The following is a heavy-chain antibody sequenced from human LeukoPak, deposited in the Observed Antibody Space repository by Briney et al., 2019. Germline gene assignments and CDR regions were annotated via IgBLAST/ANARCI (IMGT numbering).Heavy chain of an antibody. D-gene: IGHD3-22*01. Sequence: SETLSLTCAVYGGSFSGYYWSWIRQPPGKGPEWIGEINHSGSTNYNPSLKSRVTISVDKSKNQFSLKLTSVTAADTAVYYCARVGVRCYDSSGYNKGDDAFDLWGQGTMVTVSS. CDR1: GGSFSGYY. CDR3: ARVGVRCYDSSGYNKGDDAFDL. V-gene: IGHV4-34*01. CDR2: INHSGST. J-gene: IGHJ3*01.